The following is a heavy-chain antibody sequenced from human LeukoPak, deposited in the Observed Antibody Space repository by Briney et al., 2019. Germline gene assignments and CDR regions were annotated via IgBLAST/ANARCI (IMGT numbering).Heavy chain of an antibody. Sequence: ASVKVSCKASGYIFTSYNMYWVRQAPGQGLEWMGIINSSGGSTNYAQKFQGRVTMTRDTSTSTVYMELSSLRSEDTAVYYCARSLVVGATYPYHWGQGTLVTVSS. V-gene: IGHV1-46*01. CDR1: GYIFTSYN. J-gene: IGHJ5*02. D-gene: IGHD1-26*01. CDR2: INSSGGST. CDR3: ARSLVVGATYPYH.